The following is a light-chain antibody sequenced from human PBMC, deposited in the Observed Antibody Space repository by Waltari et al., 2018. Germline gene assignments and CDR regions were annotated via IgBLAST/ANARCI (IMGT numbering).Light chain of an antibody. CDR3: QQYYTSPALT. J-gene: IGKJ4*01. CDR1: QSVLHRSNMRNH. CDR2: WAS. Sequence: IVMTQSPDSLAVSLGERATIHCKSSQSVLHRSNMRNHLAWYQHKRGQPPKLISYWASTRESGVPDRFSGSGSGTDFTLTINSLQPEDAAVYYCQQYYTSPALTFGGGTTVEIK. V-gene: IGKV4-1*01.